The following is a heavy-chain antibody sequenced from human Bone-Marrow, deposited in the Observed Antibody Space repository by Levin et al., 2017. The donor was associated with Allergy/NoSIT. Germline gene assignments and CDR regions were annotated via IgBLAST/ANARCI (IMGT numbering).Heavy chain of an antibody. Sequence: PGGSLRLSCAASGFTVSSNYMSWVRQAPGKGLEWVSVIYSGGSTYYADSVKGRFTISRDNSKNTLYLQMNSLRAEDTAVYYCARGRRVELPIEIRHHQWGQGTLVTVSS. J-gene: IGHJ4*02. CDR3: ARGRRVELPIEIRHHQ. CDR1: GFTVSSNY. V-gene: IGHV3-53*01. D-gene: IGHD1-26*01. CDR2: IYSGGST.